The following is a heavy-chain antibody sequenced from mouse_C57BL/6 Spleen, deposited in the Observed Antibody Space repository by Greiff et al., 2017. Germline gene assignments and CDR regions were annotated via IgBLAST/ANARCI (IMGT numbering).Heavy chain of an antibody. D-gene: IGHD1-1*01. Sequence: LLESGAELVRPGTSVKVSCKASGYAFTNYLIEWVKQRPGQGLEWIGVINPGSGGTNYNEKFKGKATLTADKSSSTAYMQLSSLTSEDSAVYFCAREGGYGSSFDYWGQGTTLTVSS. CDR3: AREGGYGSSFDY. V-gene: IGHV1-54*01. J-gene: IGHJ2*01. CDR2: INPGSGGT. CDR1: GYAFTNYL.